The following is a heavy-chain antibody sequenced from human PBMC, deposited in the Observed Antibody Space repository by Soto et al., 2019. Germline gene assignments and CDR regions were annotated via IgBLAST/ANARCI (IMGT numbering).Heavy chain of an antibody. J-gene: IGHJ6*02. CDR2: IWYDGSNK. V-gene: IGHV3-33*01. CDR3: ARDDYGGNSAPGLRYYGMDV. D-gene: IGHD4-17*01. CDR1: GFTFSSYG. Sequence: QVQLVESGGGVVQPGRSLRLSCAASGFTFSSYGMHWVRQAPGKGLEWVAVIWYDGSNKYYADSVKGRFTISRDNSKNTLYLQMNSLRAEDTAVYYCARDDYGGNSAPGLRYYGMDVWGQGTTVTVSS.